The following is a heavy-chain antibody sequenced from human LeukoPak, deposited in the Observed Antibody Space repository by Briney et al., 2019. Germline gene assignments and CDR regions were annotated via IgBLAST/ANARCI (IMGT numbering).Heavy chain of an antibody. J-gene: IGHJ4*02. CDR2: IKSKTDGGTT. D-gene: IGHD6-19*01. CDR3: TTAAYSSGWYGS. V-gene: IGHV3-15*01. CDR1: GFTFSNAW. Sequence: PGESLRLSCAASGFTFSNAWMSWVRQAPGKGLEWVGRIKSKTDGGTTDYAAPVKGRFTISRDDSKNTLYLQMNSLKTEDTAVYYCTTAAYSSGWYGSWGQGTLVTVSS.